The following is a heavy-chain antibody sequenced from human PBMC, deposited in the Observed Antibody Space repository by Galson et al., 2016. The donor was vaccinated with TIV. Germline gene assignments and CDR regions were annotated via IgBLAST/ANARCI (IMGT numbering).Heavy chain of an antibody. D-gene: IGHD3/OR15-3a*01. CDR1: GASISNYF. V-gene: IGHV4-59*03. CDR3: VRTAYWTGYGDY. CDR2: VYYTGSTNNIPSLT. J-gene: IGHJ4*02. Sequence: SETLSLTCTISGASISNYFWTWIRQPPGKGLEWIGSVYYTGSTNNIPSLTNYNPSLKSRVTISLDTSKNQFSLKVNSVTAGDTAIYYSVRTAYWTGYGDYWGQGIPVTVSS.